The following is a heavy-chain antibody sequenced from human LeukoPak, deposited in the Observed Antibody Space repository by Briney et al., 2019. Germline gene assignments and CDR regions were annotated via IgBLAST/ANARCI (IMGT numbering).Heavy chain of an antibody. V-gene: IGHV3-30*02. Sequence: PGGSLRLSCATSGFSFSSYAMSWVRQAPGKGLEWVAFIRYDGSNKYYADSVKGRFTISRDNSKNTLYLQMNSLRAEDTAVYYCAKFYSSSWSPFDYWGQGTLVTVSS. CDR3: AKFYSSSWSPFDY. J-gene: IGHJ4*02. D-gene: IGHD6-13*01. CDR2: IRYDGSNK. CDR1: GFSFSSYA.